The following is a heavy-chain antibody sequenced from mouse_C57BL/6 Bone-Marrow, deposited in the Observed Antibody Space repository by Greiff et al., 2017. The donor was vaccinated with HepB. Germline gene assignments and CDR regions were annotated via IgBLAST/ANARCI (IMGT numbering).Heavy chain of an antibody. V-gene: IGHV14-4*01. CDR3: TTYYSNLFAY. D-gene: IGHD2-5*01. J-gene: IGHJ3*01. Sequence: EVQVVESGAELVRPGASVKLSCTASGFNIKDDYMHWVKQRPEQGLEWIGWIDPENGDTEYASKFQGKATITADTSSNTAYLQLSSLTSEDTAVYYCTTYYSNLFAYWGQGTLVTVSA. CDR1: GFNIKDDY. CDR2: IDPENGDT.